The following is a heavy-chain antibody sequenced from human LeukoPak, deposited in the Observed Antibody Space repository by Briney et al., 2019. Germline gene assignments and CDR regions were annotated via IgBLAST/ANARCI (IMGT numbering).Heavy chain of an antibody. Sequence: GGSLRLSCAASGFTVSSNYMSWVRQAPGKGLEWVSVIYSGGATYYADSVKGRFTISRDNSKNTLYLQMNSLRAEDTAVYYCARVGEWASPLDYWGQGTLVTVSS. CDR3: ARVGEWASPLDY. D-gene: IGHD3-16*01. J-gene: IGHJ4*02. V-gene: IGHV3-53*01. CDR2: IYSGGAT. CDR1: GFTVSSNY.